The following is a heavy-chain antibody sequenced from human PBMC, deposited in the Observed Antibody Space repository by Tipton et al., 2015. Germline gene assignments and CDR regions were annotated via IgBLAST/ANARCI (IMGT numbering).Heavy chain of an antibody. CDR1: GFTVSNNY. J-gene: IGHJ3*02. D-gene: IGHD3-16*01. CDR2: IYSDGRT. V-gene: IGHV3-53*01. Sequence: QLVQSGGGLIQPGGSLRLSCAASGFTVSNNYMSWVRQAPGTGLEWVSVIYSDGRTNYADSVKGRFTISREDAKNSLYLQMNSLRAGDTAVYYCARESVGGGLAAFDIWGQGTMVTVSS. CDR3: ARESVGGGLAAFDI.